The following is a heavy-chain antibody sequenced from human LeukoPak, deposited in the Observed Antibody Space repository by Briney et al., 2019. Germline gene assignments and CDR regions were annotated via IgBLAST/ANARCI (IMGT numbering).Heavy chain of an antibody. V-gene: IGHV3-15*01. Sequence: GGSLRLSCAASGFTSTNYCMSWVRQAPGRGLEWVGCIKSRADGGIAEYAAQAKVRFTISRDDSKMTLNVKMKSLKTEDTSLYYCTLHVDRDGVGGYYDYCGLDVWGQGTTVTVSS. J-gene: IGHJ6*02. CDR3: TLHVDRDGVGGYYDYCGLDV. CDR2: IKSRADGGIA. D-gene: IGHD5-24*01. CDR1: GFTSTNYC.